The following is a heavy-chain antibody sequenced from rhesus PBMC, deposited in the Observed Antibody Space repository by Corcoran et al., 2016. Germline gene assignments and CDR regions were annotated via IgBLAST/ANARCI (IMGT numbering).Heavy chain of an antibody. CDR3: ARRGIPTHFDY. CDR1: GGSISSGYG. V-gene: IGHV4S7*01. D-gene: IGHD2-21*01. CDR2: IDGSSGNT. Sequence: QVQLQESGPGLVKPSETLSLTCAVSGGSISSGYGWSWIRQPPGKGLEWIGYIDGSSGNTYYNPSLKSRVTISKDTSKNQFSLKLSSVTAANTAVYYCARRGIPTHFDYWGQGVLVTVSS. J-gene: IGHJ4*01.